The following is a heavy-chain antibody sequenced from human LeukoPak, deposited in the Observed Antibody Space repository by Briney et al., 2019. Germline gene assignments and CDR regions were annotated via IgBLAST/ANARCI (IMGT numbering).Heavy chain of an antibody. CDR1: GGSISSGGYY. Sequence: SETLSLTCTVSGGSISSGGYYWSWIRQHPGKGLEWIGYIYYSGSTYYNPSLKSRVTISVDTSKNQFSLKLSSVTAADTAVYCCARKRFDSSGYYCVDYWGQGTLVTVSS. V-gene: IGHV4-31*03. CDR2: IYYSGST. CDR3: ARKRFDSSGYYCVDY. J-gene: IGHJ4*02. D-gene: IGHD3-22*01.